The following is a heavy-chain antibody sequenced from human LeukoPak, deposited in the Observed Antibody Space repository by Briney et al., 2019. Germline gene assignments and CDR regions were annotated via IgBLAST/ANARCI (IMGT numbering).Heavy chain of an antibody. V-gene: IGHV1-18*01. CDR1: GYTFSSYG. D-gene: IGHD1-26*01. CDR3: ARWAGSQYFDY. Sequence: ASVKVSCKASGYTFSSYGISWVRQAPGQRLEWMGWITTYNGNTNYAQRLQGRVTMTTDTSTSTAYMELRSLRSDDTAVYYCARWAGSQYFDYWGQGTLVTVSS. J-gene: IGHJ4*02. CDR2: ITTYNGNT.